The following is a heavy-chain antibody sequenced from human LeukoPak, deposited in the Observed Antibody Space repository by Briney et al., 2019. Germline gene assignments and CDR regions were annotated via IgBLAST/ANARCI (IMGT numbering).Heavy chain of an antibody. V-gene: IGHV1-18*01. J-gene: IGHJ6*03. Sequence: ASVKVSCKASGYTFTSSGISWVRQAPGQGLEWRGWISAYNGNTNYAQKLQGRVTMARDTSISTAYMELSRLRSDDTYVYYCARGVAGSYYYYYMDVWGKGTTVTISS. D-gene: IGHD6-19*01. CDR2: ISAYNGNT. CDR1: GYTFTSSG. CDR3: ARGVAGSYYYYYMDV.